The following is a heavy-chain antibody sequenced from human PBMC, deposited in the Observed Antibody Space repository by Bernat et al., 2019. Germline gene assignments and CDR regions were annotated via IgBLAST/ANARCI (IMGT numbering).Heavy chain of an antibody. J-gene: IGHJ4*02. D-gene: IGHD4-23*01. CDR1: GFTVSSNY. Sequence: EVQLVESGGGLVQPGGSLRLSCAASGFTVSSNYMSWVRQAPGKGLEWVSVIENHGSTFYADSVRGRFTISRDNSKNTLYLQMNNLRAADTAMYYCTGYGGNSVWGQGTLVTVSS. CDR3: TGYGGNSV. V-gene: IGHV3-66*01. CDR2: IENHGST.